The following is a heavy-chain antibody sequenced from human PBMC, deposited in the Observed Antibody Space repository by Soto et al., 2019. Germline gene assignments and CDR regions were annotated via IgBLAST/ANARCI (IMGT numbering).Heavy chain of an antibody. Sequence: GQLLESGGGMVQPGGSLSLSCAASGFTFSSFAMNWVRLPPGRGLEWVAAVTSSASSTHYADSVKGRFTISRDNSKNTVYLQMNSLRADDTAVYYCAKGGAVLLDPFDVWGQGTMVTVSS. CDR1: GFTFSSFA. D-gene: IGHD1-26*01. CDR2: VTSSASST. J-gene: IGHJ3*01. V-gene: IGHV3-23*01. CDR3: AKGGAVLLDPFDV.